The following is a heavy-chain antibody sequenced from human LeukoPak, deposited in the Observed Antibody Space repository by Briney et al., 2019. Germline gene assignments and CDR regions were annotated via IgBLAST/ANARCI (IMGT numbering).Heavy chain of an antibody. Sequence: PGRSLRLSCAASGFTFSSYAMHWVRQAPGKGLEWVAVISYDGSNKYYADSVKGRFTISRDTSKNTLYLHMNRLRADDTAMYYCVRDRCSSCHYFDCWGQGTLVTVSS. V-gene: IGHV3-30-3*01. CDR3: VRDRCSSCHYFDC. CDR2: ISYDGSNK. CDR1: GFTFSSYA. J-gene: IGHJ4*02. D-gene: IGHD2-2*01.